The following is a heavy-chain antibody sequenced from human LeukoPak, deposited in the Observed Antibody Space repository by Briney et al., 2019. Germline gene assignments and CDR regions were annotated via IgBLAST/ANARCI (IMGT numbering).Heavy chain of an antibody. V-gene: IGHV4-59*01. CDR2: IYYSGST. CDR1: GGSISGFY. D-gene: IGHD3-10*01. J-gene: IGHJ4*02. Sequence: SETLSLTCTVSGGSISGFYWSWIRQPPGRGLECIGYIYYSGSTYYSPSLKSRVTISVDTSKNQFSLKLNSVTAADAAVYYCARHVRYYYGSGNDAMGFDYWGQGTLVTVSS. CDR3: ARHVRYYYGSGNDAMGFDY.